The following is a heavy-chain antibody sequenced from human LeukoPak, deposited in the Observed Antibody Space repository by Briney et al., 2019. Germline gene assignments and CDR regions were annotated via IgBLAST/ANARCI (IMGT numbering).Heavy chain of an antibody. J-gene: IGHJ4*02. CDR2: INSDGSST. CDR1: GFTFSSYW. CDR3: AKDGSARQWPDW. V-gene: IGHV3-74*01. Sequence: GGSLRLSCAASGFTFSSYWMHWVRQAPGKGLVWVSRINSDGSSTSYADSVKGRFTISRDNSKNTLYLQMNSLRVDDTAVYYCAKDGSARQWPDWWGQGTLVTVSS. D-gene: IGHD6-19*01.